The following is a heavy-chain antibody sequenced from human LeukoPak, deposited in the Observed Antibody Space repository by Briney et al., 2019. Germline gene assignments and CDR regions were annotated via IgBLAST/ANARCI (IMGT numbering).Heavy chain of an antibody. CDR2: IKQDGSEK. CDR3: ARLYYDFWGGIYYFDY. Sequence: LTGGSLRLSCAASGFTFSSYWMSWVRQAPGKGLEWVANIKQDGSEKYYVDSVKGRFTISRDNAKNSLYLQMNSLRAEDTAVYYCARLYYDFWGGIYYFDYWGQGTLVTVSS. D-gene: IGHD3-3*01. CDR1: GFTFSSYW. V-gene: IGHV3-7*01. J-gene: IGHJ4*02.